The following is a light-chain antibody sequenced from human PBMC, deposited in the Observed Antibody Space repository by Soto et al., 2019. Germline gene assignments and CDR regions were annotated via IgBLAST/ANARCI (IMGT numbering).Light chain of an antibody. CDR2: GAS. V-gene: IGKV3-15*01. J-gene: IGKJ4*01. CDR1: QSVSSN. CDR3: QQYNNWPLT. Sequence: IEMTQSPVTLSVSPGERATLSCRASQSVSSNLAWYQQKPGQAPRLLIYGASTRATGIPARFSGSGSGTEFSLTISSLQSEDFAVYYCQQYNNWPLTFGGGTKVDNK.